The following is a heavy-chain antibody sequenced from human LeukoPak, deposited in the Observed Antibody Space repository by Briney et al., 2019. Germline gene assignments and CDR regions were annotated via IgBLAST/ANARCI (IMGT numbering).Heavy chain of an antibody. CDR1: GGSISSYY. CDR2: IYYSGST. CDR3: ARQMDDYGDYEDAFDT. Sequence: SETLSLTCTVSGGSISSYYWSWIRQPPGKGLEWIGYIYYSGSTNYNPSLKSRVTISVDTSKNQFSLKLSSVTAADTAVYYCARQMDDYGDYEDAFDTWAQGTMVTVSS. J-gene: IGHJ3*02. V-gene: IGHV4-59*08. D-gene: IGHD4-17*01.